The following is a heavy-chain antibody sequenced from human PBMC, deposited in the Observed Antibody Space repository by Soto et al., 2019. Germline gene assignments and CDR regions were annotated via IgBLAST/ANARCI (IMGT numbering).Heavy chain of an antibody. CDR1: GFTFSSYS. J-gene: IGHJ6*02. V-gene: IGHV3-48*02. Sequence: PGGSLRLSCAASGFTFSSYSMNWVRQAPGKGLEWVSYISSSSSTIYYADSVKGRFTISRDNAKNSLYLQMNSLRDEDTAVYYCARPGGYCTNGVCYTYYYYYGMDVWGQGTTVTVSS. CDR3: ARPGGYCTNGVCYTYYYYYGMDV. CDR2: ISSSSSTI. D-gene: IGHD2-8*01.